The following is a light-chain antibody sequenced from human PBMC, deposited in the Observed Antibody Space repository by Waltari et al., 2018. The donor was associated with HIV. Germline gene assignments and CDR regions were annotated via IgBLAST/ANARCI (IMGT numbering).Light chain of an antibody. Sequence: QSALTQPPSTSGTPGQTVTIPCSASSSHIGDNYVSWYQQLPGTAPKLLIYRNSQRPSGVRDRFSGSKSGTSASLAINDLRSEDEAEYHCAAWDDSLSGWVFGGGTNLTVL. J-gene: IGLJ3*02. CDR1: SSHIGDNY. V-gene: IGLV1-47*01. CDR3: AAWDDSLSGWV. CDR2: RNS.